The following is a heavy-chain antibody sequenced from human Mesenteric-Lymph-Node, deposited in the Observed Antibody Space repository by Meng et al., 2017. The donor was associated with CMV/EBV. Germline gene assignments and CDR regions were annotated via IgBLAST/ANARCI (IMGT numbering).Heavy chain of an antibody. V-gene: IGHV4-34*01. CDR3: ARGPIVVVNYYYGMDV. CDR2: INHSGST. CDR1: GGSFSGYY. D-gene: IGHD2-21*01. J-gene: IGHJ6*02. Sequence: SETLSLTCAVYGGSFSGYYWSWIRQPPGKGLEWIGEINHSGSTNYNPSLKSRVTISVDTSKNQFSLKLSSVTAADTAVYYCARGPIVVVNYYYGMDVWGQGTTVTVSS.